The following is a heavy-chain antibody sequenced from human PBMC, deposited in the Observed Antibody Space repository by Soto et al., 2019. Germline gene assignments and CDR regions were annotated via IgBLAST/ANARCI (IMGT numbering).Heavy chain of an antibody. CDR3: ASKGPGGTSAFDI. D-gene: IGHD1-1*01. V-gene: IGHV5-51*01. CDR2: IYPGDSDT. CDR1: GYGFSTYW. Sequence: PGESLKISCKGSGYGFSTYWLGWVRQMPEKGLEWMGIIYPGDSDTRYSPSFQGQVPIYADKSISTPYLKGRSLKASDTAMYYCASKGPGGTSAFDIGGQGKMVTVSS. J-gene: IGHJ3*02.